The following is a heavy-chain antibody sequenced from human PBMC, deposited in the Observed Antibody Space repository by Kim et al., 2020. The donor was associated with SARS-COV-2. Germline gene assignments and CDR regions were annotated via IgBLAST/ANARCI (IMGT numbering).Heavy chain of an antibody. CDR2: INSDGSST. CDR3: ARSYTTLWFGEVLQLDYFGMDV. J-gene: IGHJ6*02. Sequence: GGSLRLSCAASGFTFSSYWMHWVRQAPGKGLVWVSRINSDGSSTSYADSVKGRFTISRDNAKNTLYLQMNSLRAEDTAVYYCARSYTTLWFGEVLQLDYFGMDVRGQGTTVTVSS. V-gene: IGHV3-74*01. CDR1: GFTFSSYW. D-gene: IGHD3-10*01.